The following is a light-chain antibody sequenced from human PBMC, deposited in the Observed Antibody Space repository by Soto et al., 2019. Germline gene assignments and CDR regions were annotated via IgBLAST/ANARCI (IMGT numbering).Light chain of an antibody. CDR3: SSYTSTTTRV. CDR2: EVS. V-gene: IGLV2-14*03. CDR1: SSDVGGYNY. Sequence: QSVLTQPASVSGSPGPSITISCPGTSSDVGGYNYVSWYQQHPGEGPKLMIYEVSNRPSGVSNRFSGSKSGNTATLTISGLQAEDEADYYCSSYTSTTTRVFGTGTKVTVL. J-gene: IGLJ1*01.